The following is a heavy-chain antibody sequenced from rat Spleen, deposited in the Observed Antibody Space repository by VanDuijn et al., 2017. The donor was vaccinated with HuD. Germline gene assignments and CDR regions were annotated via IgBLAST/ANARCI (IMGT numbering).Heavy chain of an antibody. V-gene: IGHV2S63*01. CDR1: GFSLADYS. D-gene: IGHD1-1*01. J-gene: IGHJ2*01. CDR3: TRDRLKWFDY. CDR2: MWNGGNT. Sequence: EVQLKESGPGLVQPSQTLSLTCIVSGFSLADYSVHWVRQSPGKGLEWMGVMWNGGNTAYNSPLKSRLSISRDTSKSQVFLKMNSLQTEDTAIYYCTRDRLKWFDYWGHGVMVTVSS.